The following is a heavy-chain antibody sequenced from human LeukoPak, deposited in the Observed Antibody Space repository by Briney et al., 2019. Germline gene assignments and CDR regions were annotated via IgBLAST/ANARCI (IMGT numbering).Heavy chain of an antibody. D-gene: IGHD2-2*01. V-gene: IGHV4-38-2*02. CDR2: IYYSGST. Sequence: SETLSLTCTVSGYSISSGHYWGWIRQPPGKGLEWIGYIYYSGSTYYNPSLKSRVTISVDTSKNQFSLKLSSVTAADTAVYYCARDVVAARGSFDYWGQGTLVTVSS. J-gene: IGHJ4*02. CDR3: ARDVVAARGSFDY. CDR1: GYSISSGHY.